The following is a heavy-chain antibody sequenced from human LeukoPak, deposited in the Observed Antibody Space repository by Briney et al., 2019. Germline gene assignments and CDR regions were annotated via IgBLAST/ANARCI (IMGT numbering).Heavy chain of an antibody. Sequence: GGSLRLSCAASGFTFSSYSVNWVRQAPGKGLVWVSRINSDGSSTSYADSVKGRFTISRDNAKNTLYLQMNSLRAEDTAVYYCARRSPTGYFDYWGQGTLVTVSS. J-gene: IGHJ4*02. V-gene: IGHV3-74*01. CDR3: ARRSPTGYFDY. CDR1: GFTFSSYS. D-gene: IGHD4-17*01. CDR2: INSDGSST.